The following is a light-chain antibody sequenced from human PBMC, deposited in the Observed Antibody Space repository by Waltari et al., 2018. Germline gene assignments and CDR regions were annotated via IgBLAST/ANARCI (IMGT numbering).Light chain of an antibody. Sequence: DIQMTQSPSTLSASVGERVTITCRASQGVDTWLAWYQQKPGRAPKLLLHKASTLQSGVPSRFSGTGSGTEFTLTISGLQPDDFGTYYCQQYLTTWTFGQGTKVEIK. V-gene: IGKV1-5*03. CDR3: QQYLTTWT. CDR2: KAS. J-gene: IGKJ1*01. CDR1: QGVDTW.